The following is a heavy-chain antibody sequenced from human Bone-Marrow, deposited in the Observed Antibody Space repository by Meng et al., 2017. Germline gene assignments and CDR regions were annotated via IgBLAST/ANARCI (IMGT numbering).Heavy chain of an antibody. CDR1: GYTFTTYD. CDR3: ARNKPSTGDFDF. CDR2: LNPNSGGT. V-gene: IGHV1-8*01. Sequence: ASVKVSCKASGYTFTTYDFNWVRQASGQGLEWLGWLNPNSGGTGYSQKFQGRITLTRDTSINTAYLELSGLASEDTAVYYGARNKPSTGDFDFWGQGTLVTVSS. D-gene: IGHD1-1*01. J-gene: IGHJ4*02.